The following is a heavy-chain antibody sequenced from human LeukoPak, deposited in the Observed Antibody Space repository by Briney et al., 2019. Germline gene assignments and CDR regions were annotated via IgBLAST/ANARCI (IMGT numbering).Heavy chain of an antibody. CDR2: ISFDGSNI. Sequence: PGRSLTLSCATSGFTFSDYGMHWVRQAPGKGLEWVALISFDGSNIYYTDSVKGRVTISRDNAKNFLYLQMNSLRAEDTALYHCAREGPLRLFGVWFDPWGQGTLVTVSS. CDR3: AREGPLRLFGVWFDP. CDR1: GFTFSDYG. J-gene: IGHJ5*02. D-gene: IGHD3-10*01. V-gene: IGHV3-30*03.